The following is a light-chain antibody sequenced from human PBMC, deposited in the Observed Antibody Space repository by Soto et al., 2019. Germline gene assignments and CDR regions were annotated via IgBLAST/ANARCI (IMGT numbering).Light chain of an antibody. CDR3: LQDYNYPPT. CDR2: AAS. Sequence: AIPMTQSPSSLSASVGDRVTITCRASQGIRNDLGWYQQKPGKAPKLLIYAASSLQSGVPSRFSGSGSGTDFTLTINSLQPEDFATYYCLQDYNYPPTFGQGTKVEIK. J-gene: IGKJ1*01. V-gene: IGKV1-6*01. CDR1: QGIRND.